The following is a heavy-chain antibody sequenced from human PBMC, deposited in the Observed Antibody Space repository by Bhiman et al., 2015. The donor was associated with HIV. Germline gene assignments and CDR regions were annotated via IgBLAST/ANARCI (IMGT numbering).Heavy chain of an antibody. D-gene: IGHD3-22*01. CDR3: ARAPYDRRVRGWYGMDV. CDR2: INWNGGST. CDR1: GFTFDDYA. Sequence: EVQLVESGGGVVRPGGSLRLSCAASGFTFDDYAMSWVRQAPGKGLEWVSGINWNGGSTGYADSVKGRFTISRDNAKNSLYLQMNSLRAEDTALYYCARAPYDRRVRGWYGMDVWGQGTTVTVSS. V-gene: IGHV3-20*04. J-gene: IGHJ6*02.